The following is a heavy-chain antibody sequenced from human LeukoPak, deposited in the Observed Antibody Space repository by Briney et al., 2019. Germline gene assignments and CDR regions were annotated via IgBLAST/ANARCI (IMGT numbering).Heavy chain of an antibody. CDR3: ARDTVVVPTGSPWDYAMDV. D-gene: IGHD2-2*01. CDR2: ISDHNGKT. J-gene: IGHJ6*04. Sequence: ASVKVSCKASGYTFSRYGISWVRQAPRQGLEWMGWISDHNGKTNYAQKFQGRVTMTTDTSTSTAYMELRSLTSDDTAVYYCARDTVVVPTGSPWDYAMDVWGKGTTVSVSS. CDR1: GYTFSRYG. V-gene: IGHV1-18*01.